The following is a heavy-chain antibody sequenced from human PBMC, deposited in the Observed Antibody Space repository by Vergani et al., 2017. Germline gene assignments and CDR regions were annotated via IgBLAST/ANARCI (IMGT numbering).Heavy chain of an antibody. CDR1: EYTFTSYY. CDR2: INPSGGST. J-gene: IGHJ4*02. Sequence: QVQLVQSGAEVKKPGASVKVSCKASEYTFTSYYMHWVRQSPGQGLEWMGIINPSGGSTSYAQKFQGRVTMTRDTSTSTVYMELIRMRYEDTAVYYCTRGWYYDSISYWAYWGQGTLVTVS. V-gene: IGHV1-46*03. CDR3: TRGWYYDSISYWAY. D-gene: IGHD3-22*01.